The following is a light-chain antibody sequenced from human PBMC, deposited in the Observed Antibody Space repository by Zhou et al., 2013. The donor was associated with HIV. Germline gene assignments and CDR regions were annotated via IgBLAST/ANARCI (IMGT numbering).Light chain of an antibody. CDR1: QSISSW. J-gene: IGKJ5*01. CDR2: KAS. CDR3: QQHYDYPSIT. V-gene: IGKV1-5*03. Sequence: DIYMTQSPSTLSASVGDRVTITCRASQSISSWLAWYQQKPGKAPKVLIYKASSLESGVPSRFSGSGSGTEFTLTISSLQPDDFATYYCQQHYDYPSITFGQGTRLEIK.